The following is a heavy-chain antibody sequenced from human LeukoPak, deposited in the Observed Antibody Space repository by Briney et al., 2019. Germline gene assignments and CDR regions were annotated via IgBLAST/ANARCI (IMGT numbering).Heavy chain of an antibody. J-gene: IGHJ6*02. V-gene: IGHV4-59*01. Sequence: SETLSLTCTVSGGSISGYYWSWIRQSPGKGLEWIRFIYHSGTTTYSPSLKSRVTISVDTSNSQFSLELSSVTAADTAVYYCARGWDTGYSYYGMDVWGQGTTVTVSS. CDR3: ARGWDTGYSYYGMDV. CDR2: IYHSGTT. CDR1: GGSISGYY. D-gene: IGHD5-18*01.